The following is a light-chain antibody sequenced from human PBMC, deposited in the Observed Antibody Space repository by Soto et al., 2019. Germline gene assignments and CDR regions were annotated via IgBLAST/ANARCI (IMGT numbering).Light chain of an antibody. CDR2: WAS. CDR1: QSVLYSSNNKNY. Sequence: DTVMTQSPDSLAVSLGERATINCKSSQSVLYSSNNKNYLAWYQQKPGQPPKLLIYWASTRESGVLDRFSGSGSGTDFTLTISSLQAEDVAVYYCQQYYSTPPTFGGGTKVEIK. V-gene: IGKV4-1*01. CDR3: QQYYSTPPT. J-gene: IGKJ4*01.